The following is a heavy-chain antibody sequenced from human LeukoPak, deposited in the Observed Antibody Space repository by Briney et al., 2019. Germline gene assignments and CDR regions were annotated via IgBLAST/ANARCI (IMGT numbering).Heavy chain of an antibody. CDR3: ATSFPTFGEVIVDY. Sequence: GASVTVSCTPSVYTFTRYYMHWVRQAPGQGLEGMGWINPNSGGTNYAQKFQGRVTMTSDTSISTAYMELSRLRSDDTAVYYCATSFPTFGEVIVDYWGQGTLVTVSS. J-gene: IGHJ4*02. CDR2: INPNSGGT. V-gene: IGHV1-2*02. D-gene: IGHD3-16*02. CDR1: VYTFTRYY.